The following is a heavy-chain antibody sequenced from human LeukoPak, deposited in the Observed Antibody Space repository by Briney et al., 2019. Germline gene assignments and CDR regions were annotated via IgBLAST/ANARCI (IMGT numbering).Heavy chain of an antibody. CDR1: GFTFSSYS. CDR3: ARDQRTVDPDAFDI. V-gene: IGHV3-48*01. CDR2: LSSSSTT. D-gene: IGHD5-12*01. J-gene: IGHJ3*02. Sequence: PGGSLRLSCAASGFTFSSYSMNWVRQAPGKGLEWLSYLSSSSTTYYADSVKSRFTISRDNAKNSLYLQMNSLRAEDTAVYYCARDQRTVDPDAFDIWGQGTMVTVSS.